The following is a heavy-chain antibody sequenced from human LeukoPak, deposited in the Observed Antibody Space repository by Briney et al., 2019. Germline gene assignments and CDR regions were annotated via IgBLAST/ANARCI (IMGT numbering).Heavy chain of an antibody. J-gene: IGHJ6*02. D-gene: IGHD1-14*01. CDR1: GGSISSGDYY. CDR3: ARDRTPSGNHWYYGMDV. V-gene: IGHV4-30-4*01. Sequence: SETLSLTCTVSGGSISSGDYYWSWIRQPPGKGLEWIGYIYYSGSTYYNPSLKSRVTISVDTSKNQFSLKLSSVTAADTAVYYCARDRTPSGNHWYYGMDVWGQGTTVTVSS. CDR2: IYYSGST.